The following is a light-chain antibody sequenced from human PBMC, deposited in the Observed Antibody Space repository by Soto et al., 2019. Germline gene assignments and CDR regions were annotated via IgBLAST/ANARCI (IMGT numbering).Light chain of an antibody. Sequence: QSALTQPASVSGSPGQSITISCTGASSDVGGYDFVSWYQQHPGKAPKLMIYEVSNRASGVSSRFSGSKSGNTASLTISGLQADDEADYYCSSYTSSSDFYVFGTGTKLTVL. CDR3: SSYTSSSDFYV. J-gene: IGLJ1*01. CDR1: SSDVGGYDF. CDR2: EVS. V-gene: IGLV2-14*01.